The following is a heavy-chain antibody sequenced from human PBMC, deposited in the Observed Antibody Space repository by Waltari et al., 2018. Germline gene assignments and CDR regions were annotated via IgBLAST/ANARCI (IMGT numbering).Heavy chain of an antibody. CDR1: GFTFSSSW. V-gene: IGHV3-7*01. D-gene: IGHD6-13*01. CDR3: ARDESPGYSSSWPDY. CDR2: IKQDGSEK. Sequence: EVQLVESGGGLVQPGGSLRLSCAASGFTFSSSWMHWVRQAHGQGLEWVANIKQDGSEKYYVDSVKGRFNISRDNAKNSLYLQMNSLRAEDTAVYYCARDESPGYSSSWPDYWGQGTLVTVSS. J-gene: IGHJ4*02.